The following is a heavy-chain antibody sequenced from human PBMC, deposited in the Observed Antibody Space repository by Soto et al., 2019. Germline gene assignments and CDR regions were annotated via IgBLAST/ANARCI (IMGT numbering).Heavy chain of an antibody. V-gene: IGHV1-18*01. D-gene: IGHD2-15*01. J-gene: IGHJ4*02. CDR1: GYTLTNYA. CDR3: ARACTGGGCFCIY. Sequence: QVQLVQSAAEVKKPGASVKVSCKASGYTLTNYAISWVRQAPGQGPEWMGWINTYNGNSNYAQKFQGRVTMTTDTSTNTAYMELRSLTSDDTAVYYCARACTGGGCFCIYWGQGTLVTVSS. CDR2: INTYNGNS.